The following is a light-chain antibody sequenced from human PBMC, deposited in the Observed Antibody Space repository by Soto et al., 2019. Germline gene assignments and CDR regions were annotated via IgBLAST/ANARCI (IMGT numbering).Light chain of an antibody. CDR2: DAS. CDR1: QSLKSL. CDR3: QQYNNWLWT. Sequence: DIQMTQSPSTLSSSVLEIVTLTCRASQSLKSLLAWYQQKPGRAPKLLIYDASTLESGVPSRFSGSGSGTDFTLTISSLQPEDFAVYYCQQYNNWLWTFGQGTKVDIK. V-gene: IGKV1-5*01. J-gene: IGKJ1*01.